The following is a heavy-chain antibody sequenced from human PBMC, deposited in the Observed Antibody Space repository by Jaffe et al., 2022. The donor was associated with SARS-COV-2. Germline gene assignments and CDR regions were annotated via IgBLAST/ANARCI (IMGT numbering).Heavy chain of an antibody. CDR3: AHSAPYYDFWSGYRSYPDAFDI. Sequence: QITLKESGPTLVKPTQTLTLTCTFSGFSLSTSGVGVGWIRQPPGKALEWLALIYWDDDKRYSPSLKSRLTITKDTSKNQVVLTMTNMDPVDTATYYCAHSAPYYDFWSGYRSYPDAFDIWGQGTMVTVSS. D-gene: IGHD3-3*01. J-gene: IGHJ3*02. V-gene: IGHV2-5*02. CDR2: IYWDDDK. CDR1: GFSLSTSGVG.